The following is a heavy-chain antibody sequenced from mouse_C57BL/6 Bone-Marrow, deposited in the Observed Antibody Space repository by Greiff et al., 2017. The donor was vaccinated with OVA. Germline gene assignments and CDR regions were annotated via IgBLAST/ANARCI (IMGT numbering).Heavy chain of an antibody. V-gene: IGHV1-64*01. Sequence: VQLQQPGAELVKPGASVTLSCKASGYTFTSYWMHWVKQRPGHGLEWIGMIHPNTGSTTYNEKFKSKATLTVDKSSSTAYMQLSSLTSEDSAVYYCARRFLYYYGSSHAWFAYWGKGTLVTVSA. CDR3: ARRFLYYYGSSHAWFAY. CDR1: GYTFTSYW. J-gene: IGHJ3*01. D-gene: IGHD1-1*01. CDR2: IHPNTGST.